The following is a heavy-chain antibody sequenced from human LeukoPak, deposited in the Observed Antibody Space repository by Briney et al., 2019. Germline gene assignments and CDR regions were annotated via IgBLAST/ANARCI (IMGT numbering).Heavy chain of an antibody. D-gene: IGHD1-7*01. CDR1: GYNFSTYW. Sequence: KSGESLKISCKGSGYNFSTYWIGWVRQMPGKGLEWMGIIYPGDSDTRYSPSFQGQVAISADNSISTAYLQWSSLKASDTAMYFCTRQTNWNYAENWGQGTLVPVSS. CDR2: IYPGDSDT. V-gene: IGHV5-51*01. J-gene: IGHJ1*01. CDR3: TRQTNWNYAEN.